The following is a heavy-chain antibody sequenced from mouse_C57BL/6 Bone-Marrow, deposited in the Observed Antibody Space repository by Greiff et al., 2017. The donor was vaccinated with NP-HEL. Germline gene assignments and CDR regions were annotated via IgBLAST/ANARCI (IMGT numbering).Heavy chain of an antibody. CDR2: IYPRSGTT. CDR3: ARGGIYYGNYAFAY. J-gene: IGHJ3*01. CDR1: GYTFTSYG. V-gene: IGHV1-81*01. D-gene: IGHD2-1*01. Sequence: QVQLKESGAELARPGASVKLSCKASGYTFTSYGISWVKQRTGQGLEWIGEIYPRSGTTYYNEKFKGKATLTADKSSSTAYMELRSLTSEDSAVYFCARGGIYYGNYAFAYWGQGTLVTVSA.